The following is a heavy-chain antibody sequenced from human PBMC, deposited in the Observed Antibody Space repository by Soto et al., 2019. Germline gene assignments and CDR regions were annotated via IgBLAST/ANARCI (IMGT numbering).Heavy chain of an antibody. J-gene: IGHJ6*01. D-gene: IGHD1-1*01. Sequence: GESLKISCKGSGYSFTSYWIGWVRQMPGKGLEWMGIIYPGDSDTRYSPSFQGQVTISADKSISTAYLQWSSLKASDTAMYYCARHLLELATYYSYGMDFWGQGTTVTVSS. V-gene: IGHV5-51*01. CDR2: IYPGDSDT. CDR1: GYSFTSYW. CDR3: ARHLLELATYYSYGMDF.